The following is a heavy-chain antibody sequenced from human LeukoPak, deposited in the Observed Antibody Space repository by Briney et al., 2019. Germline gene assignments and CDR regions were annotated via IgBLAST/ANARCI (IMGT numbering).Heavy chain of an antibody. CDR3: AREPDYDSSGYYYRGVDMDV. CDR1: GFTFSTYA. V-gene: IGHV3-30-3*01. CDR2: ISYDGSNK. Sequence: GMSLRLSCAASGFTFSTYAMHWVRQAPGKGLEWVAVISYDGSNKYYADSVKGRFTISRDNSKNTLYLQMNSLRAEDTAVYYCAREPDYDSSGYYYRGVDMDVWGKGTTVTVSS. D-gene: IGHD3-22*01. J-gene: IGHJ6*03.